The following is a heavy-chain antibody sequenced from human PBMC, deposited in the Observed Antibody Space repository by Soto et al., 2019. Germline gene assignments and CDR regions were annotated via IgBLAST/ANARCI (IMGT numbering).Heavy chain of an antibody. CDR3: ASRGSWSYYAY. CDR1: GFTFSSYA. CDR2: ISGSGGST. J-gene: IGHJ4*02. V-gene: IGHV3-23*01. D-gene: IGHD1-26*01. Sequence: EVQLLESGGGLVQPGGSLRLSCAASGFTFSSYAMRWVRQAPVKGLEWVSAISGSGGSTYYADSGKGRFTISKDKSKNTLYLHMNSLSAEDTAVYYCASRGSWSYYAYWGQGTLVTVSS.